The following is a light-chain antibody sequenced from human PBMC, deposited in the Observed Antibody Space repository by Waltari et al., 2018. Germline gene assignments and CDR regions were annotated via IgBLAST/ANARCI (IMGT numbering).Light chain of an antibody. V-gene: IGKV3-20*01. J-gene: IGKJ2*01. CDR1: QSLGKNY. CDR3: QQYASSVLYT. Sequence: IVLTQSPGTLSLSPGDRASLSCKASQSLGKNYLAWYQHKPGQAPRHLIYGASSRAAGIPDRFSGSGSGTDFTLTISRLEPEDFAVYYCQQYASSVLYTFGQGTKREIK. CDR2: GAS.